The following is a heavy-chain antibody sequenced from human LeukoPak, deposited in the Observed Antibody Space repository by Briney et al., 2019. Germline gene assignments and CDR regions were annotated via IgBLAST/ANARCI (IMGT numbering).Heavy chain of an antibody. Sequence: ASVKVSCKASGYTFNGHYMHWERQAPGQGLEWMGWINPNSGDTNYAQKFQGRVTMTRDTSISTFYTELSRLRSDDSAVYYCAREAYGSGSYHFDYWGQGTLVTVSS. V-gene: IGHV1-2*02. CDR3: AREAYGSGSYHFDY. CDR2: INPNSGDT. J-gene: IGHJ4*02. CDR1: GYTFNGHY. D-gene: IGHD3-10*01.